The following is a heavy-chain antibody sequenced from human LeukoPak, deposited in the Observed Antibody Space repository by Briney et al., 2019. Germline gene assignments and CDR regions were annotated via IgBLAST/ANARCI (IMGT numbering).Heavy chain of an antibody. CDR2: IATAGDT. CDR1: GFTLSSYD. CDR3: ARVPRYGDFHGAFDI. V-gene: IGHV3-13*01. J-gene: IGHJ3*02. D-gene: IGHD4-17*01. Sequence: GGSLRLSCAASGFTLSSYDMHWVRQTAGKGLEWVSVIATAGDTYYPGSVKGRFTISRENAKNSLYLQMNSLRAEGTAVYYCARVPRYGDFHGAFDIWGHGTMVTVS.